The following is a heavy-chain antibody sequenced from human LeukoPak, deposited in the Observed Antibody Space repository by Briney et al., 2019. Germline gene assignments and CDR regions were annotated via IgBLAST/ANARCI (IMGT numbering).Heavy chain of an antibody. CDR1: GFTFDDYG. V-gene: IGHV3-20*04. J-gene: IGHJ6*03. Sequence: GGSLRLSCAASGFTFDDYGMSWVRQAPGKGLEWVSGINWNGGSTGYADSVKGRCTISRDNAKNSLYLQMNSLRAEDTALYYCARVVSTVAKPYYYYYMDVWGKGTTVTVSS. D-gene: IGHD4-23*01. CDR3: ARVVSTVAKPYYYYYMDV. CDR2: INWNGGST.